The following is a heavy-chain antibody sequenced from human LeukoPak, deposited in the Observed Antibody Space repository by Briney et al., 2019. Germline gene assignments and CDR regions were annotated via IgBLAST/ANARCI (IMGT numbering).Heavy chain of an antibody. V-gene: IGHV1-69*13. CDR1: GGTFSSYA. D-gene: IGHD5-18*01. CDR3: AFEGYNYGYN. Sequence: SVKVSCKASGGTFSSYAINWVRQAPGQGLEWMGGIIPIFGTSNYAHKFQGRVTITADESTSTVYMELSSLRSDDMAIYYCAFEGYNYGYNWGQGTLVTVSS. CDR2: IIPIFGTS. J-gene: IGHJ4*02.